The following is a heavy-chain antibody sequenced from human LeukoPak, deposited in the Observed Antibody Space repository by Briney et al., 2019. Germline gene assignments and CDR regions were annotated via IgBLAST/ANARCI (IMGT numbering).Heavy chain of an antibody. Sequence: KSSETLSLTCTVSGGSISGCYWSWIRQPPGKGLDWLGYIYYTGSTNYNPSLKSRVTISVDTSKNHFSLRLSSVTAADTAVYYCASRVSYSGGFQYWGQGTLVTVSS. V-gene: IGHV4-59*01. D-gene: IGHD1-26*01. J-gene: IGHJ4*02. CDR2: IYYTGST. CDR1: GGSISGCY. CDR3: ASRVSYSGGFQY.